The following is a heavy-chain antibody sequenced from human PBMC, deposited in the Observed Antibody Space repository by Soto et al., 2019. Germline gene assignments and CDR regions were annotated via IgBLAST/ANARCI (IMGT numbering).Heavy chain of an antibody. Sequence: QVQLVQSGAEVKKPGSSVKVSCKASGGTFSSYAISWVRQAPGQGLEWMGGIIPIFGTANYAQKFQGRVTITADKSTSTAYMELSSLRSEDTAVYYCARDQTLRYCSSTSCSPFDYGMDVWGQGTTVTVSS. CDR3: ARDQTLRYCSSTSCSPFDYGMDV. V-gene: IGHV1-69*06. CDR2: IIPIFGTA. D-gene: IGHD2-2*01. CDR1: GGTFSSYA. J-gene: IGHJ6*02.